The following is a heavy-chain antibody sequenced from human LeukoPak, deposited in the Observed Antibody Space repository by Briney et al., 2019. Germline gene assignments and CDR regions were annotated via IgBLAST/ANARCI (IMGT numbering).Heavy chain of an antibody. CDR3: ARAGQLLLWLDYYYMDV. D-gene: IGHD3-10*01. V-gene: IGHV1-8*01. J-gene: IGHJ6*03. CDR1: GYTFTSYD. CDR2: MNPNSGNT. Sequence: ASVKVSCKASGYTFTSYDINWVRQATGQGLEWMGWMNPNSGNTGYAQKFQGRVTMTRNTSISTAYMELSSLRSEDTAVYYCARAGQLLLWLDYYYMDVWGKGTTVTISS.